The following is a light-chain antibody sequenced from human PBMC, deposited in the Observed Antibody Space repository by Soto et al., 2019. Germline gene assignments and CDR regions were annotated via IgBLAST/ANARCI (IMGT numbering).Light chain of an antibody. CDR3: QQYGGSPRVS. CDR1: QTVSDNY. V-gene: IGKV3-20*01. Sequence: EIVLTQSPGALSLSPGERATLSCRASQTVSDNYLAWYQQKTWPGSQAPHLWCIHQGHWHPRQVQWQWVWERLHFHISRLEPEDFAVYYCQQYGGSPRVSFGGGTKVEIK. CDR2: CI. J-gene: IGKJ4*01.